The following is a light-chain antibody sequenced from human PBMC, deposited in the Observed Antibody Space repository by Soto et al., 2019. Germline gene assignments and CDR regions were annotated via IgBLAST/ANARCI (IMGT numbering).Light chain of an antibody. CDR2: DAS. CDR1: QSIGNW. CDR3: QQYNDEPWT. J-gene: IGKJ1*01. V-gene: IGKV1-5*01. Sequence: DIQMTQSPSTLSASVGDRVPITCRASQSIGNWLAWYQQKPGKTPDLLIYDASSLESGVPLRFSGSGSGTEFTLTISSLQTDDSATYYCQQYNDEPWTFGQGTKVEIK.